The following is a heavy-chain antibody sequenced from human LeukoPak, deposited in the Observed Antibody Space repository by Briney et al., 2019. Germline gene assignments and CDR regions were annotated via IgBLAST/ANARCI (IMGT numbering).Heavy chain of an antibody. CDR2: IYYSGST. Sequence: SETLSLTCTVSGDSISSGSYYWGWIRQPPGKGLEWIGYIYYSGSTNYNPSLKSRVTISVDTSKNQFSLKLSSVTAADTAVYYCARDRGYYDSSGYHAYIDYWGQGTLVTVSS. CDR3: ARDRGYYDSSGYHAYIDY. V-gene: IGHV4-61*01. J-gene: IGHJ4*02. CDR1: GDSISSGSYY. D-gene: IGHD3-22*01.